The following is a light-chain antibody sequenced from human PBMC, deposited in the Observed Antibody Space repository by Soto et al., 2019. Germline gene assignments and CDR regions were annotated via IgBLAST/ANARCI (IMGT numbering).Light chain of an antibody. CDR1: SSDVGGSKY. CDR3: TSSTSDSLDV. Sequence: QSALTQPASVSGSPGQSITISCTGTSSDVGGSKYVSWYQQYPGKVPKLLINKVNNRPSEVFNRFSDSKSGNTASLTISGLLAEDEADYCCTSSTSDSLDVFGSGTKLTVL. V-gene: IGLV2-14*01. J-gene: IGLJ1*01. CDR2: KVN.